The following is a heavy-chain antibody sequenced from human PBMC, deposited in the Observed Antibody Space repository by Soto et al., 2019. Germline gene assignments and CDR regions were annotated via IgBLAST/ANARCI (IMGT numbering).Heavy chain of an antibody. CDR2: IKSKTDGGTT. V-gene: IGHV3-15*07. CDR3: SATYYDFWSGYHPDY. D-gene: IGHD3-3*01. Sequence: GGSLRLSCAASGFTFSNAWMNWVRQAPGKGLEWVGRIKSKTDGGTTDYAAPVKGRFTISRDDSKNTLYLQMNSLKTEDTAVYYCSATYYDFWSGYHPDYWGQGTLVTVSS. J-gene: IGHJ4*02. CDR1: GFTFSNAW.